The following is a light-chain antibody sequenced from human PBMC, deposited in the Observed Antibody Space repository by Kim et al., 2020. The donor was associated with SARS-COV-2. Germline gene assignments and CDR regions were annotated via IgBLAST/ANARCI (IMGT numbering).Light chain of an antibody. CDR1: KLGDKY. Sequence: SYELTQPPSVSVSPGQTASITCSGDKLGDKYACWYQQKPGQSPVLVIYQDNKRPSGIPERFSGSNSGNTATLTISGTQAMDEADYYCQAWDSSLVV. CDR3: QAWDSSLVV. J-gene: IGLJ2*01. CDR2: QDN. V-gene: IGLV3-1*01.